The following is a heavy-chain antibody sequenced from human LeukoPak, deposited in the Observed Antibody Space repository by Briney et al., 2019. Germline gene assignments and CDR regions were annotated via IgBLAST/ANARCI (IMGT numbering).Heavy chain of an antibody. CDR1: GGSISSGDYY. CDR3: ARGGSAGSGSYGAWDY. J-gene: IGHJ4*02. CDR2: IYYSGST. D-gene: IGHD3-10*01. V-gene: IGHV4-30-4*01. Sequence: SQTLSLTCTVSGGSISSGDYYWSWIRQPPGKGLEWIGYIYYSGSTYYNPSLKSRVTISVDTSKNQFSLKLSSVTAADTAVYYCARGGSAGSGSYGAWDYWGQGTLVTVSS.